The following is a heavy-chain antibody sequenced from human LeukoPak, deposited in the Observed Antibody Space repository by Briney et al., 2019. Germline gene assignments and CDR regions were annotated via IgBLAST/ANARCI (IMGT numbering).Heavy chain of an antibody. CDR1: GFTFDDYG. Sequence: SGGSLRLSCAASGFTFDDYGMSWVRHAPGKGREWVSGINWNGGSTGYADSVKGRFTIYRDNAKNCLYLQMNSLRAEDTALYYCAKKSGDRGAFDIWGQGTMVTVSS. D-gene: IGHD7-27*01. V-gene: IGHV3-20*04. J-gene: IGHJ3*02. CDR3: AKKSGDRGAFDI. CDR2: INWNGGST.